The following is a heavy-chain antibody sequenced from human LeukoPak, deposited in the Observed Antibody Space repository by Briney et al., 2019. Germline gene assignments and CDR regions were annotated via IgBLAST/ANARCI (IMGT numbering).Heavy chain of an antibody. V-gene: IGHV3-21*04. CDR2: ISSSSSYI. CDR1: GFTFSNYW. D-gene: IGHD1-26*01. CDR3: ARELGSYYRYFDY. J-gene: IGHJ4*02. Sequence: GGSLRLSCAASGFTFSNYWMSWVRQAPGKGLEWVSSISSSSSYIYYAGSVKGRFTISRDNSKNTLYLQMNSLRAEDTAVYYCARELGSYYRYFDYWGQGTLVTVSS.